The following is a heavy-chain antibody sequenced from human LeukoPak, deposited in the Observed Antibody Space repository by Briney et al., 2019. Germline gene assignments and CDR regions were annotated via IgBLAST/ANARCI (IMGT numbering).Heavy chain of an antibody. CDR3: ARAWAGNYFDY. V-gene: IGHV3-74*03. D-gene: IGHD6-19*01. Sequence: GGSLRLSCIASGFTFSSDRMHWVRQVPGKGLVWVSRIENDGTGAVYADAVESRFTISRDNAKNMLYLQMNSLRAEDTAVYYCARAWAGNYFDYWGQGTLVTVSS. CDR2: IENDGTGA. CDR1: GFTFSSDR. J-gene: IGHJ4*02.